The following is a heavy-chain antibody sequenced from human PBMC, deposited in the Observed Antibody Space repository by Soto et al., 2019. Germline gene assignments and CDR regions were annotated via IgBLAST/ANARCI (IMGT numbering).Heavy chain of an antibody. J-gene: IGHJ4*02. Sequence: VKVSCKASGYTFTSYYMHWVRQAPGQGLEWMGIINPSGGSTSYAQKFQGRVTMTRDTSTSTVYMELSSLRSEDTAVYYCARSVVVITFSGGGLGYWGQGTLVTVYS. D-gene: IGHD3-22*01. CDR2: INPSGGST. CDR3: ARSVVVITFSGGGLGY. CDR1: GYTFTSYY. V-gene: IGHV1-46*01.